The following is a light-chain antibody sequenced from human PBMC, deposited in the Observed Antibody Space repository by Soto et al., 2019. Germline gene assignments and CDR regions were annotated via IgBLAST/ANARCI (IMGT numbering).Light chain of an antibody. J-gene: IGKJ4*01. CDR1: QSVSSN. V-gene: IGKV3-15*01. CDR3: QQYNVWPLT. CDR2: VAS. Sequence: EIVMTQSPATLSVSPGERATLSCRASQSVSSNLAWYQQKPGHTPKLLIYVASTRATGIPARFNGSGSATEFTSTLSSLQSEDFAVYYCQQYNVWPLTFGGGTKVEFK.